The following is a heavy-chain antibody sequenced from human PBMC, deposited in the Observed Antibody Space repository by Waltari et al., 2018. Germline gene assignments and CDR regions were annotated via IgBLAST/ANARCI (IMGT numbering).Heavy chain of an antibody. V-gene: IGHV1-46*01. CDR1: GYTFTRYY. J-gene: IGHJ4*02. CDR2: INPSGGST. CDR3: ATSEGYSGYDPQD. D-gene: IGHD5-12*01. Sequence: QVQLVQSGAEVKKPGASVKVSCKASGYTFTRYYMPWVRQAPGQGLEWMGIINPSGGSTSYAQKFQGRVTMTRDTSTSTVYMERSSLRSEDTAVDYCATSEGYSGYDPQDWGQGTLVTVSS.